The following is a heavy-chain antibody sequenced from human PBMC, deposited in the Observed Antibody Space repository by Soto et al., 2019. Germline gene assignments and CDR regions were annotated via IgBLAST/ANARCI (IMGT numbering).Heavy chain of an antibody. D-gene: IGHD3-22*01. Sequence: GGSLRLSCEGSGFSFRSYGIHWVRQAPGQGLEWVAVISYDGSDKHYADSVKGRFTISIDSSKNTLYLQMNSLRPEDTAVYYCAKLSQDYYDSSGPRGYWGQGTLVTVSS. CDR1: GFSFRSYG. V-gene: IGHV3-30*18. CDR2: ISYDGSDK. CDR3: AKLSQDYYDSSGPRGY. J-gene: IGHJ4*02.